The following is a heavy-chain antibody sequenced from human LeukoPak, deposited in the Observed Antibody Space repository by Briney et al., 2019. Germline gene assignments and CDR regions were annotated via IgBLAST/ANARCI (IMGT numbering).Heavy chain of an antibody. J-gene: IGHJ4*02. D-gene: IGHD3-3*01. CDR2: IKQDGSEK. V-gene: IGHV3-7*01. Sequence: GGSLRLSCAASGFTFSSYWMSWVRQAPVKGLEWVANIKQDGSEKYYVDSVKGRFTISRDNAKNSLYLQMNSLRAEDTAVYYCARDLDDFWSGPVFGYWGQGTLVTVSS. CDR1: GFTFSSYW. CDR3: ARDLDDFWSGPVFGY.